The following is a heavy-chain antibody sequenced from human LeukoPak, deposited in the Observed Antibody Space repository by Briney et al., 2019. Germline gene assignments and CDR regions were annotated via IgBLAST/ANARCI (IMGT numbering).Heavy chain of an antibody. J-gene: IGHJ3*02. Sequence: SETLSLTCTVSGGSISSGGYYWSWIRQHPGKGLEWIGYIYYSGSTNYNPSLKSRVTISVDTSKNQFSLKLSSVTAADTAVYYCARKTYYYGSGHAFDIWGQGTMVTVSS. V-gene: IGHV4-61*08. CDR2: IYYSGST. CDR1: GGSISSGGYY. D-gene: IGHD3-10*01. CDR3: ARKTYYYGSGHAFDI.